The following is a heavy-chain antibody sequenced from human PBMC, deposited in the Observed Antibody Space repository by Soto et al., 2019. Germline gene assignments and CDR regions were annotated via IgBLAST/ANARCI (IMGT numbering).Heavy chain of an antibody. Sequence: PGGSLRLSCAASGFSFSGYAMSWVRQAPGQGLEWVSSISSGGSTYYADSVKGRFTISRDNSKNTLYLQMTSLRAGDTALYYCAKDYYTFDPRGQGTLVTVSS. CDR2: ISSGGST. CDR3: AKDYYTFDP. J-gene: IGHJ5*02. CDR1: GFSFSGYA. D-gene: IGHD1-26*01. V-gene: IGHV3-23*01.